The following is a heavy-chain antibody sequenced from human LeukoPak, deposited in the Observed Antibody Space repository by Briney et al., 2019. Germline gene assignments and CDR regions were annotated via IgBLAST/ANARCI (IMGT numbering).Heavy chain of an antibody. D-gene: IGHD3-10*01. CDR1: GFTFDDYG. Sequence: GGPLRLSCAASGFTFDDYGMSWVRQAPGKGLEWVSGINWNGGSTGYADSVKGRFAISRDNAKNSLYLQMNSLRAEDTALYYCARVAQGYYGSGSYHFDYWGQGTLVTVSS. CDR3: ARVAQGYYGSGSYHFDY. J-gene: IGHJ4*02. V-gene: IGHV3-20*04. CDR2: INWNGGST.